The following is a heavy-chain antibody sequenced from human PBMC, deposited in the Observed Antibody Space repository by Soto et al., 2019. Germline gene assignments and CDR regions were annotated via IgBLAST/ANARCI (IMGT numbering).Heavy chain of an antibody. CDR2: ISGSGGST. J-gene: IGHJ6*02. D-gene: IGHD3-9*01. CDR3: ALVLRYFDPYGMDV. CDR1: GFTFSSYA. Sequence: GGSLRLSCAASGFTFSSYAMSWVRQAPGKGLEWVSAISGSGGSTYYADSVKGRFTISRDNSKNTLYLQMNSLRAEDTAVYYSALVLRYFDPYGMDVWGQGTTVTVSS. V-gene: IGHV3-23*01.